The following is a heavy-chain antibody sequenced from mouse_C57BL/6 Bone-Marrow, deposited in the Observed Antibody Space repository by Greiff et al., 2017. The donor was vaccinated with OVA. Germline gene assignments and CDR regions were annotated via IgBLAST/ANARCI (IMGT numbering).Heavy chain of an antibody. CDR1: GYTFTSYW. CDR2: IDPSDSYT. D-gene: IGHD1-1*01. Sequence: VQLQQPGAELVKPGASVKLSCKASGYTFTSYWMQWVKQRPGQGLEWIGEIDPSDSYTNYNQKFKGKATLTVDTSSSTAYMQLSSLTSEDSAVYYCARGGYYYGSKPYFDDWGKGTTLTVSS. J-gene: IGHJ2*01. V-gene: IGHV1-50*01. CDR3: ARGGYYYGSKPYFDD.